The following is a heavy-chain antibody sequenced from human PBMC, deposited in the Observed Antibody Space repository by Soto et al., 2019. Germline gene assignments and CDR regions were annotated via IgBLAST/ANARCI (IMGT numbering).Heavy chain of an antibody. CDR3: ARDRSYSLDV. V-gene: IGHV3-74*01. J-gene: IGHJ6*01. CDR1: GSTFSNDW. CDR2: INSDGSST. Sequence: EVQLVESGGGLLQPGGSLRLSCAVSGSTFSNDWMHWVRQAPGKGLVWVSHINSDGSSTNYAAFVEGRFTIARDNAKNTVYLQMNSLRAEDTAVYYCARDRSYSLDVWGQGTTVTVSS.